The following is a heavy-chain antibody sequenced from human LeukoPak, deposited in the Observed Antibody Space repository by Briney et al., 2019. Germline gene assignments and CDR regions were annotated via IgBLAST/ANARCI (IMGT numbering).Heavy chain of an antibody. J-gene: IGHJ4*02. CDR1: GFTFTSYW. V-gene: IGHV5-51*01. Sequence: GESLKISCKGSGFTFTSYWIGWVRQMPGKGLEWMGIIYPGDSDTRYSPSFQGQVTISADKSISTAYLQWSSLKASDTAMYYCAKSGYSYGYGFDYWGQGILVTVSS. CDR2: IYPGDSDT. CDR3: AKSGYSYGYGFDY. D-gene: IGHD5-18*01.